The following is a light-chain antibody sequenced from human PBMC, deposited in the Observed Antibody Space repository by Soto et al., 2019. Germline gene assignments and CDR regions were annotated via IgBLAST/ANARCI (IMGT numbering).Light chain of an antibody. V-gene: IGLV2-11*01. CDR1: TGDVGAYNF. J-gene: IGLJ3*02. Sequence: QSALTQPRSVSGSPGQSVTISCTGTTGDVGAYNFVSWYQLYPGKAPKLMIYDASKRPSGVPDRFSASKSGNTASLTISGPQAEDEADYHCCSYAGSFTWVFGGGTKLTVL. CDR3: CSYAGSFTWV. CDR2: DAS.